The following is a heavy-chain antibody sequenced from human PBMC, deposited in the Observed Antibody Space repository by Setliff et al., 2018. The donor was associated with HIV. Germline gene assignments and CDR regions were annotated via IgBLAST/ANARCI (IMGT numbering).Heavy chain of an antibody. D-gene: IGHD3-10*01. Sequence: SETLSLTCAVYGGSFSGYSWSWIRQPPGKGLEWIGEINHSGSTNYNPSLKSRVTISVDTSKNQISLKLSSVTAADTAVYYCARGRWGYYGSGEYYFDYWGQGTLVTVSS. CDR1: GGSFSGYS. CDR3: ARGRWGYYGSGEYYFDY. V-gene: IGHV4-34*01. J-gene: IGHJ4*02. CDR2: INHSGST.